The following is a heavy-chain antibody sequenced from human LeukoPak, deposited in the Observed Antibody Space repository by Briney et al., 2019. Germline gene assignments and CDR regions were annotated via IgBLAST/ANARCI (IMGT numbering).Heavy chain of an antibody. D-gene: IGHD3-10*02. CDR3: AKYVSAKGPPYALDV. J-gene: IGHJ6*02. CDR1: GFTFSSYA. CDR2: ISASGGST. Sequence: GGSLRLSCAASGFTFSSYAMSWVRQAPGNGLEWGSGISASGGSTWYADTVKGRFTISRDTSKNTLYLQMNSLRAEDTAVYYCAKYVSAKGPPYALDVWGQGTTVTVSS. V-gene: IGHV3-23*01.